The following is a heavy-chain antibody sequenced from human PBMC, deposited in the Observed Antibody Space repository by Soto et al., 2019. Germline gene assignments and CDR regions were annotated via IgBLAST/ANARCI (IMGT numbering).Heavy chain of an antibody. CDR3: TRLIAVVAWFGP. CDR2: IYYNGST. J-gene: IGHJ5*02. D-gene: IGHD3-22*01. CDR1: GGFIRNDY. V-gene: IGHV4-59*01. Sequence: SETLSLTCSVAGGFIRNDYWSWIREPPGKGLEWIGYIYYNGSTNYNPSLKSRVTISLDTSKSQFSLNLTSVTAAETAVYYCTRLIAVVAWFGPWGQGTPVRVSP.